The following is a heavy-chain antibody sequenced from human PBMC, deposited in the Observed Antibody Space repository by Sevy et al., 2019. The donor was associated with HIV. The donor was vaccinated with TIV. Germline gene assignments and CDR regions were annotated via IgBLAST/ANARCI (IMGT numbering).Heavy chain of an antibody. D-gene: IGHD3-22*01. CDR1: GYTLTELS. Sequence: ASVKVSCKVSGYTLTELSMHWVRQAPGKGLEWMGSFEPEDGETVYAQKFQGRVTMTEDTSSDTAYMELSSLRSDDTAVYYCVTTKDYYDSSGSPFDYWGQGTLVTVSS. V-gene: IGHV1-24*01. CDR2: FEPEDGET. CDR3: VTTKDYYDSSGSPFDY. J-gene: IGHJ4*02.